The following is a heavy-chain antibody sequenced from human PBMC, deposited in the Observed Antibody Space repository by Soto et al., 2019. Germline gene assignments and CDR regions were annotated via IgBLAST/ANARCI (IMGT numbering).Heavy chain of an antibody. J-gene: IGHJ3*02. V-gene: IGHV4-59*01. Sequence: LSLTCNSSGGPLSSFYYSWIRQAPGKGLEWIGYIYYTGSTNYNPSLKSRVTMSVDTSKNQFSLKLTSVTAADTAVYFCAVTRGGAHPHDIWGQGTMVTVSS. CDR3: AVTRGGAHPHDI. CDR2: IYYTGST. D-gene: IGHD2-21*02. CDR1: GGPLSSFY.